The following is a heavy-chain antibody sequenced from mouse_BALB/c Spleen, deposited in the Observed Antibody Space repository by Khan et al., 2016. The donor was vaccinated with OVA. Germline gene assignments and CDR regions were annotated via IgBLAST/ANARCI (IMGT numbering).Heavy chain of an antibody. CDR2: ITPSNDYT. D-gene: IGHD3-2*01. J-gene: IGHJ3*01. Sequence: QVQLQQSGAELARPGASVKMSCKTSGYTFTTYTLHWVKQRPGRSLEWIGYITPSNDYTNYNQKFKDKSTLTADKSSSTAYMQLSSLTSEESACYYGARSGQLGLRGGFTYWGQGTLVTVSA. V-gene: IGHV1-4*01. CDR3: ARSGQLGLRGGFTY. CDR1: GYTFTTYT.